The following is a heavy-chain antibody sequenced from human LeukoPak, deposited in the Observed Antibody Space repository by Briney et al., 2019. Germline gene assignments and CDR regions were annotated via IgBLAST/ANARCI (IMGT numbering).Heavy chain of an antibody. Sequence: GGSLRLSCAASGVTFSDYWMTWVRQAPGKGLEWISVLYSGGTTYYADSVKGRFSISRDNSNNTLYLQMNSLRAEDTAVYYCARVNRGAYDSWGQGTLVTVSS. J-gene: IGHJ5*02. CDR1: GVTFSDYW. D-gene: IGHD5-12*01. CDR3: ARVNRGAYDS. CDR2: LYSGGTT. V-gene: IGHV3-53*01.